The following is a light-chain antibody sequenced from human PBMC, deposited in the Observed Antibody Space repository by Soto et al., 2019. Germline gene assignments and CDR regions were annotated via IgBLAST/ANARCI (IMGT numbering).Light chain of an antibody. CDR3: QQYGSSLWT. J-gene: IGKJ1*01. V-gene: IGKV3-20*01. Sequence: ETVLTQSPGTVSLSPGERATLSCRASQTIRSNYLAWYRQTPGQAPRLLIYGASNRATGIADRFSGSGSGTDLTFIISRLEPEDFALYYCQQYGSSLWTFGQGTKVEIK. CDR2: GAS. CDR1: QTIRSNY.